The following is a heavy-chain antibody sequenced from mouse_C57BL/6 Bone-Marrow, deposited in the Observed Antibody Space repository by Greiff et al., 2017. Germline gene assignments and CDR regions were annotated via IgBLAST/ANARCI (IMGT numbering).Heavy chain of an antibody. CDR1: GYTFTSYW. CDR2: IYPTSGRT. J-gene: IGHJ2*01. Sequence: QVQLQQPGAELVKPGASVKMSCKASGYTFTSYWITWVKQRPGQGLEWIGDIYPTSGRTNYNEKFKSKAILTVDTSSNTAYMQLSSLPSEAAAVFYCARSGPLGRSVDYWGQGTTLTVSS. CDR3: ARSGPLGRSVDY. V-gene: IGHV1-55*01. D-gene: IGHD4-1*01.